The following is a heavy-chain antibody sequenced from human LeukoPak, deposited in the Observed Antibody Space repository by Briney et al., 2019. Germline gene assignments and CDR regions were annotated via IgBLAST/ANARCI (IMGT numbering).Heavy chain of an antibody. CDR1: GFTVSSNY. Sequence: GGSLRLSCAASGFTVSSNYMSWVRQAPGKGLEWVSVIYSGGSTYYADSGKGGFTISRDNSKNTLYLQMNSLRAEDTAVYYCARDAFSGSYAFDYWGQGTLVTVSS. J-gene: IGHJ4*02. V-gene: IGHV3-53*01. CDR2: IYSGGST. CDR3: ARDAFSGSYAFDY. D-gene: IGHD1-26*01.